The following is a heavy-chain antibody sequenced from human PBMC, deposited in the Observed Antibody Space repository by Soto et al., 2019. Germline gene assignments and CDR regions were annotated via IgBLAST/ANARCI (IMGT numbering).Heavy chain of an antibody. CDR1: GYTFTSYG. CDR2: ISAHNGNT. J-gene: IGHJ4*02. D-gene: IGHD6-6*01. Sequence: QVHLVQSGAEVKKPGASVKVSCKASGYTFTSYGITWVRQAPGQGLEWMGWISAHNGNTDYAQKRQGRVIVTRDTSTRTAYMELRSLISDDTAVYYCARGRDGDYWGQGALVTVSS. CDR3: ARGRDGDY. V-gene: IGHV1-18*01.